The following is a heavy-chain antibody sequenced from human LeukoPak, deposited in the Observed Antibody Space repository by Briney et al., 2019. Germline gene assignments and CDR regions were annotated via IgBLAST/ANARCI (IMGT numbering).Heavy chain of an antibody. CDR3: VRGLGEEITFGDSFDY. CDR2: IYYSGST. Sequence: SETLSLTCTVSGGSISSGDYYWSWIRQPPGKGLEWIGYIYYSGSTYYNPSLKSRVTISVDTSKNQFSLKLSSVTAADTAVYYCVRGLGEEITFGDSFDYWGQGTLVTVSS. V-gene: IGHV4-30-4*01. CDR1: GGSISSGDYY. J-gene: IGHJ4*02. D-gene: IGHD3-16*01.